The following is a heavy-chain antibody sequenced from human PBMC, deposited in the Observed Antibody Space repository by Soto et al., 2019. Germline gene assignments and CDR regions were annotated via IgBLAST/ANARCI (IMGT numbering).Heavy chain of an antibody. D-gene: IGHD3-10*01. CDR1: GFTFSSDA. V-gene: IGHV3-23*01. J-gene: IGHJ1*01. CDR3: AKDLEYYYGP. CDR2: ISGSGSGT. Sequence: EVQLLESGGGLVQPGGSLRLSCAASGFTFSSDAMSWVRQAPGKGLEWVSSISGSGSGTYYADSVKGRFTISRDNSKNTLYLQMYSLTAEDTALYYCAKDLEYYYGPWGQGILVTVSS.